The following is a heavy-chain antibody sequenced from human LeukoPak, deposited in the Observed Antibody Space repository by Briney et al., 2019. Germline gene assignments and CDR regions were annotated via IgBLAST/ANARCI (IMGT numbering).Heavy chain of an antibody. CDR1: GGSISIYY. Sequence: SETLSLTCTLSGGSISIYYWSWIRQPPGKGLEWIGYIYYSGSTNYNPSLKSRVPISVDTSKNQFSLKLSSVTAADTAVYYCAVHGFWSGYSDYYYYGMDVWGQGTTVTVSS. D-gene: IGHD3-3*01. CDR3: AVHGFWSGYSDYYYYGMDV. CDR2: IYYSGST. V-gene: IGHV4-59*01. J-gene: IGHJ6*02.